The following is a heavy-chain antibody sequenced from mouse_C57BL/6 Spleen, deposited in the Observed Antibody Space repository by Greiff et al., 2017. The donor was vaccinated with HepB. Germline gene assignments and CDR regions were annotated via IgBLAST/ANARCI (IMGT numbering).Heavy chain of an antibody. CDR2: ISSGGSYT. V-gene: IGHV5-6*02. D-gene: IGHD3-2*02. J-gene: IGHJ2*01. CDR3: ARRAAQARKDYFDY. CDR1: GFTFSSYG. Sequence: EVNVVESGGDLVKPGGSLKLSCAASGFTFSSYGMSWVRQTPDKRLEWVATISSGGSYTYYPDSVKGRFTISRDNAKNTLYLQMSSLKSEDTAMYYCARRAAQARKDYFDYWGQGTTLTVSS.